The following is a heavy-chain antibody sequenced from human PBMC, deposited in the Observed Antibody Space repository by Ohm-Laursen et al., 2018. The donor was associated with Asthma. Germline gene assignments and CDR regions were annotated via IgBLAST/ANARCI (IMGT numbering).Heavy chain of an antibody. V-gene: IGHV3-64*04. CDR3: ASNYYDSSGKGYYYYGMDV. CDR1: GFTFSSYA. D-gene: IGHD3-22*01. J-gene: IGHJ6*02. CDR2: ISNNGGSS. Sequence: SLRLSCAASGFTFSSYAMHWVRQAPGKGLEHVSAISNNGGSSYYAGSVKGRFTVSRDNSKNTLYLQMNSLRAEDTAVYYCASNYYDSSGKGYYYYGMDVWGQGTTVTVSS.